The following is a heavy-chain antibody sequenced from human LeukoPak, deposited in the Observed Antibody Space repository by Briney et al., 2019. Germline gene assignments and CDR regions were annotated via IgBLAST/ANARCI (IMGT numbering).Heavy chain of an antibody. CDR2: ISSSGSTI. CDR3: AELGITMIGGV. Sequence: GGSLRLSCAASGFTFSSYEMNWVRQAPGKGLEWVSYISSSGSTIYYADSVKGRFTISRDNAKNSLYLQMNSLRAEDTAVYYYAELGITMIGGVWGKGTTVTISS. J-gene: IGHJ6*04. CDR1: GFTFSSYE. D-gene: IGHD3-10*02. V-gene: IGHV3-48*03.